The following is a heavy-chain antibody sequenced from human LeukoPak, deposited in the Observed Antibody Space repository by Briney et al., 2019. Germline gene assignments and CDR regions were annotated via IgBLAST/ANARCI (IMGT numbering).Heavy chain of an antibody. D-gene: IGHD1-7*01. Sequence: SETLSLTCTVSGGSISSSSYYWSWIRQPPGKGLEWIGYIYYSGSTNYNPSLKSRVTISVDTSKNQFSLKLSSVTAADTAAYYCARDNWNYGGSFYYYMDVWGKGTTVTVSS. CDR3: ARDNWNYGGSFYYYMDV. V-gene: IGHV4-61*01. J-gene: IGHJ6*03. CDR2: IYYSGST. CDR1: GGSISSSSYY.